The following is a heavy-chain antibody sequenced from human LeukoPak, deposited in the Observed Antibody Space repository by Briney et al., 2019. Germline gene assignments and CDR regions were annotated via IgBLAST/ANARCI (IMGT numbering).Heavy chain of an antibody. CDR2: ISSSSSTI. V-gene: IGHV3-48*01. J-gene: IGHJ3*02. CDR1: GFTFSSYS. D-gene: IGHD6-6*01. CDR3: AKYGYSSSSLIDAFDI. Sequence: GGSLRLSCAASGFTFSSYSMNWVRQAPGKGLEWVSYISSSSSTIYYADSVKGRFTISRDNSKNTLYLQMNSLRAEDTAVYYCAKYGYSSSSLIDAFDIWGQGTMVTVSS.